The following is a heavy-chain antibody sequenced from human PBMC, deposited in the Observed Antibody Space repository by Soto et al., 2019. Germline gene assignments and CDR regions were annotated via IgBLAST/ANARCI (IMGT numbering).Heavy chain of an antibody. D-gene: IGHD5-18*01. CDR2: IYYSGTT. V-gene: IGHV4-59*08. J-gene: IGHJ4*02. CDR1: GGSISSYY. CDR3: ARRYGYSFDY. Sequence: QVQLQESGPGLVKPSETLSLTCTVSGGSISSYYWSWIRQPPGKGLEWIGYIYYSGTTNYNPSLTRRVTISVGTSKNQLSLKLSSVTAADTAVYYCARRYGYSFDYWGQGTLVTVSS.